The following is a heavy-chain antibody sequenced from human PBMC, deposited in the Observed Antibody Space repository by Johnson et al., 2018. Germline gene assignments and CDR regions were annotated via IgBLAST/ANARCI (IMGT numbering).Heavy chain of an antibody. Sequence: QVQLQESGPGLVKPSETLSLTCTVSGDSVTSASYYWGWIRQPPGKGLEWIGSFYYRGSTFKKPSLMSRVSISLDTSKNQVSLRLSSGTAGDTAVDYCARISRAGDFWSGHGAFDIWGHGTMVTVSS. J-gene: IGHJ3*02. CDR2: FYYRGST. V-gene: IGHV4-39*07. CDR1: GDSVTSASYY. D-gene: IGHD3-3*01. CDR3: ARISRAGDFWSGHGAFDI.